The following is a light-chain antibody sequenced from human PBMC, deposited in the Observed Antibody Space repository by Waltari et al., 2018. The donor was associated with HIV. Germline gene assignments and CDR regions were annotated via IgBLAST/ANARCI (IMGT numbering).Light chain of an antibody. V-gene: IGKV4-1*01. J-gene: IGKJ1*01. Sequence: IVMTQSPDSLAVSLGERDTINCKSSQSLLYSANNKNYLAWSQQRPGQPPKLLIYWASARESGVPDRFSGSGSGTDFTLTISSLQADDVAVYYCHQYFSAPWTFGQGTKVEIK. CDR3: HQYFSAPWT. CDR1: QSLLYSANNKNY. CDR2: WAS.